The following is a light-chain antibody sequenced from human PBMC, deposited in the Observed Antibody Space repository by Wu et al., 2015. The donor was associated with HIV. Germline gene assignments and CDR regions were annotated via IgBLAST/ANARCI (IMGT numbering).Light chain of an antibody. J-gene: IGKJ2*01. CDR2: AVS. CDR3: QQYDRSPFN. Sequence: EIVLTQSPGTLSLSPGERATLSCRASQTIAGTYVAWYQQKPGQPPRLLINAVSKRAPGIPDRVSGSGSGTDFTLTISRLEPEDFAVYYCQQYDRSPFNFGQGTKLEIK. CDR1: QTIAGTY. V-gene: IGKV3-20*01.